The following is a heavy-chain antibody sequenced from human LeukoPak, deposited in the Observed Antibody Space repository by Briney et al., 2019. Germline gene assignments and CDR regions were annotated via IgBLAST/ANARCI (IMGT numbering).Heavy chain of an antibody. CDR2: IYYSGST. Sequence: SQTLSLTCTVSGGSISSGGYYWSWIRQHPGKGLEWIGYIYYSGSTYYNPSLKSRVTISVDTSKNQFSLKLSSVTAADTAVYYCARDSYYYDSSAPGVWGQGTTVTVSS. CDR3: ARDSYYYDSSAPGV. V-gene: IGHV4-31*03. D-gene: IGHD3-22*01. J-gene: IGHJ6*02. CDR1: GGSISSGGYY.